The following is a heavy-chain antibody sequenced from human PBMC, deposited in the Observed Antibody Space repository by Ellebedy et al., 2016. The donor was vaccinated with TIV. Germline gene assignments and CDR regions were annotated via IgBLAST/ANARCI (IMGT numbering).Heavy chain of an antibody. D-gene: IGHD4-17*01. V-gene: IGHV4-34*01. Sequence: SETLSLTXAVYGGSFSGYYWSWIRQPPGKGLEWIGEINHSGSTNYNPSLKSRVTISVDTSKNQFSLKLSSVTAADTAVYYCARGSGDYGSWTAYYFDYWGQGTLVTVSS. CDR2: INHSGST. J-gene: IGHJ4*02. CDR1: GGSFSGYY. CDR3: ARGSGDYGSWTAYYFDY.